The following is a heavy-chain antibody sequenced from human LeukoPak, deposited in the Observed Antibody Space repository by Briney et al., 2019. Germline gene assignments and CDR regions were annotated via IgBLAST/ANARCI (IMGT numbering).Heavy chain of an antibody. CDR2: ISYDGSNK. CDR3: AKDLNPLSDSTSCYVDY. CDR1: GFTFSSYG. V-gene: IGHV3-30*18. J-gene: IGHJ4*02. D-gene: IGHD2-2*01. Sequence: PGGSLRLSCAASGFTFSSYGMHWVRQAPGKGLEWVAVISYDGSNKYYADSVKGRFTISRDNSKNTLYLQMNSLRAEDTAVYYCAKDLNPLSDSTSCYVDYWGQGTLVTVSS.